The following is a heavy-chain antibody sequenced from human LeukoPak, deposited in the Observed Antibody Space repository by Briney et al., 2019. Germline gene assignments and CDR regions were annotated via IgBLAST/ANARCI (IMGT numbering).Heavy chain of an antibody. D-gene: IGHD3-16*02. J-gene: IGHJ5*02. CDR3: ASYRLKDRGWFDP. Sequence: ASVKVSCKASGGTFSSYAIGWVRQAPGQGLEWMGGIIPIFGTANYAQKFQGRVTITADESTSTAYMELSSLRSEDTAVYYCASYRLKDRGWFDPWGQGTLVTVSS. CDR1: GGTFSSYA. V-gene: IGHV1-69*13. CDR2: IIPIFGTA.